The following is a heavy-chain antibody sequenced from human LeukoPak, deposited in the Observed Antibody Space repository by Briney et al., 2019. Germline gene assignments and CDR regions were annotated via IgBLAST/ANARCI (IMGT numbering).Heavy chain of an antibody. J-gene: IGHJ4*02. CDR1: GYRFTSYW. Sequence: HGESLKISCKGSGYRFTSYWISWVRQMTAKGLEWMRIIHPGDSDTRYSQSFEGQVTISADKSISTAYLQWSSLKASDTAMYYCAIYSDTYYFDHWGQGTLVTVSS. CDR3: AIYSDTYYFDH. V-gene: IGHV5-51*01. CDR2: IHPGDSDT. D-gene: IGHD1-26*01.